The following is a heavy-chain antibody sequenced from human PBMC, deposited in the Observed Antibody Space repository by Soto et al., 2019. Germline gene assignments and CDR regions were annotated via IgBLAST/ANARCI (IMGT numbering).Heavy chain of an antibody. V-gene: IGHV4-34*01. CDR2: INHSGST. J-gene: IGHJ4*02. CDR1: GGSFSGYY. D-gene: IGHD1-1*01. Sequence: PSETLSLTCAVYGGSFSGYYWSWIRQPPGKGLEWIGEINHSGSTNYNPSLKSRVTISVDTSKNQFSLKLSSVTAADTAVYYCARGMNWNRVLIPFDYWGQGTLVTVPQ. CDR3: ARGMNWNRVLIPFDY.